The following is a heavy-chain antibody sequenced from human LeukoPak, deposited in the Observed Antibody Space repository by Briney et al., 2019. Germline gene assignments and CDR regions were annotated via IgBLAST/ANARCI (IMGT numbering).Heavy chain of an antibody. D-gene: IGHD2-21*02. Sequence: PGGSLRLSCAASGFTFSSYAMSWVRQAPGKGLEWVSAISGSGGSTYYADSVKGRFTISRDNAKNSLYLQMNSLRAEDTAVYYCARVTEYCGGDCYVHEDWGQGTLVTVSS. CDR1: GFTFSSYA. CDR3: ARVTEYCGGDCYVHED. V-gene: IGHV3-23*01. CDR2: ISGSGGST. J-gene: IGHJ4*02.